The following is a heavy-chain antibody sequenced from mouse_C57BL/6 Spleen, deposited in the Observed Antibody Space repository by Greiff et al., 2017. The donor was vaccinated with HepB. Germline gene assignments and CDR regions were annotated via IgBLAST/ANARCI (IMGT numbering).Heavy chain of an antibody. CDR1: GFTFSSYG. Sequence: EVKLVESGGDLVKPGGSLKLSCAASGFTFSSYGMSWVRQTPDKRLEWVATISSGGSYTYYPDSVKGRFTISRDNAKNTLYLQMSSLKSEDTAMYYCARQEGYGSHWYFDVWGTGTTVTVSS. CDR2: ISSGGSYT. V-gene: IGHV5-6*01. D-gene: IGHD2-2*01. J-gene: IGHJ1*03. CDR3: ARQEGYGSHWYFDV.